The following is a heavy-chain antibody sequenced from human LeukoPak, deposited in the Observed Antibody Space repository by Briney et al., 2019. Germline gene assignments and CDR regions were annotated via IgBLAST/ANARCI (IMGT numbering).Heavy chain of an antibody. CDR3: ARDPPGTTAFDL. CDR1: GYIFTDYY. CDR2: INPKSDGT. J-gene: IGHJ3*01. D-gene: IGHD1-1*01. V-gene: IGHV1-2*02. Sequence: ASVTVSCTASGYIFTDYYLHWVRQAPGQGLEWMGWINPKSDGTKYAQNFRGRVTMTWDTSISTAYMEVSSLTSDDTAMFYCARDPPGTTAFDLWGQGTMVTVSS.